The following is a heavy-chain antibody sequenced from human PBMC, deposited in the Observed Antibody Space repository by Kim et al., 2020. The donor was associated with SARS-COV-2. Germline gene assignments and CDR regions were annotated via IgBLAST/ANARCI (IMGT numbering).Heavy chain of an antibody. CDR1: GFTFSNFW. CDR3: ARDEPDVYSSAEGLLDY. V-gene: IGHV3-74*03. J-gene: IGHJ4*02. D-gene: IGHD3-22*01. CDR2: IKSNGEDP. Sequence: GGSLRLSCAASGFTFSNFWMHWVRQVPGKGLVWVSRIKSNGEDPTYADSVKGRFTISRDNAKNTLYLQMNSLRAEDTGVYYSARDEPDVYSSAEGLLDYWGRGTPVTVSS.